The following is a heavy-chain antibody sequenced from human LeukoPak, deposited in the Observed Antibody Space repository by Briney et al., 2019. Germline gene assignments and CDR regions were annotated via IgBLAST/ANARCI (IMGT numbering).Heavy chain of an antibody. J-gene: IGHJ4*02. D-gene: IGHD3-22*01. CDR3: AKEGAYYYDSSGYSYYFDY. Sequence: GGSLRLSCAASGFTFSSYGMHWVRQAPGKGLEWVAVISYDGSNKYYADSVKGRFTISRDNSKNTLYLQMNSLRAEDTAVYYCAKEGAYYYDSSGYSYYFDYWGQGTLVTVSS. CDR2: ISYDGSNK. V-gene: IGHV3-30*18. CDR1: GFTFSSYG.